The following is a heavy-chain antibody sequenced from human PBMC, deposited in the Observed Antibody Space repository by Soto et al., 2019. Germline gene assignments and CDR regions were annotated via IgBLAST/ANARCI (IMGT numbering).Heavy chain of an antibody. CDR1: GGSFTSNNW. D-gene: IGHD1-7*01. CDR2: IYRTGST. CDR3: AGRDPGTSVDY. Sequence: PSETLSLTCAVSGGSFTSNNWWTWVRQPPGQGLEWIGEIYRTGSTNYNPSLKSRVTISLYKSENQFSLKVTSLPAADTAVYYCAGRDPGTSVDYWGQGTLVTVSS. V-gene: IGHV4-4*02. J-gene: IGHJ4*02.